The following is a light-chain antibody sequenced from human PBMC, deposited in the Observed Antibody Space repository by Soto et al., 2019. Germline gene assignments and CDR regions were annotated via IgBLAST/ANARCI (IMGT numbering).Light chain of an antibody. CDR1: SSDAGGYNY. CDR2: DVS. V-gene: IGLV2-11*01. CDR3: CSYAGSSTLGVV. J-gene: IGLJ2*01. Sequence: QSALTQPRSVSGSPGQSVTISCTGTSSDAGGYNYVSWYQQHPGKAPKLMIYDVSKRPSGVPDRVSGSKASNTPSLPSSGLQSEDESDYYCCSYAGSSTLGVVCVGGTTVNVL.